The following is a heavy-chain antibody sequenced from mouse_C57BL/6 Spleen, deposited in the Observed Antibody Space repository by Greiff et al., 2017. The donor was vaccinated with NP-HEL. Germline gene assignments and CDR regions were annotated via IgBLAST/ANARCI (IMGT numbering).Heavy chain of an antibody. D-gene: IGHD4-1*01. CDR2: IYPGSGNT. J-gene: IGHJ2*01. V-gene: IGHV1-76*01. CDR3: ARWRTGYFDY. Sequence: VQLKESGAELVRPGASVKLFCKASGYTFTDYYINWVKQRPGQGLEWIARIYPGSGNTYYNEKFKGKATLTAEKSSSTAYMQLSSLTSEDSAVYFCARWRTGYFDYWGQGTTLTVSS. CDR1: GYTFTDYY.